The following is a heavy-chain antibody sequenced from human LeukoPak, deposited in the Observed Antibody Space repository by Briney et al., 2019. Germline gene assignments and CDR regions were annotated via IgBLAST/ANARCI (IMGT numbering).Heavy chain of an antibody. CDR2: ISWNSGSI. V-gene: IGHV3-9*01. J-gene: IGHJ4*02. CDR3: AKDINYDSSGYFDY. CDR1: GFTFDDYA. D-gene: IGHD3-22*01. Sequence: GGSLRLSCAASGFTFDDYAMHWVRQAPGKGLEWVSGISWNSGSIGYADSVKGRFTISRDNAKNSLYLQMNSLRAEDTALYYCAKDINYDSSGYFDYWGQGILVTVSS.